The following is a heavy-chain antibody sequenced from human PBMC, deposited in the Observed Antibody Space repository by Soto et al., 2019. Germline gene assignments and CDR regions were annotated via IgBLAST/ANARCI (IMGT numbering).Heavy chain of an antibody. V-gene: IGHV1-58*01. CDR1: GFTFTDSA. Sequence: SVKVSCKVSGFTFTDSAVQWVRQARGQGLEWIGWIVVGSGNTNYAQKFQERVTITRDMSTSTAYLQWSSLKASDTAMYYCARHVGYGDYSYYYYGMDVWGQGTTVTVS. CDR3: ARHVGYGDYSYYYYGMDV. J-gene: IGHJ6*02. D-gene: IGHD4-17*01. CDR2: IVVGSGNT.